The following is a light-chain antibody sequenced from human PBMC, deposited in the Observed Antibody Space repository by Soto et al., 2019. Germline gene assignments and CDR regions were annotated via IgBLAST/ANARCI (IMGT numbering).Light chain of an antibody. V-gene: IGKV1-39*01. CDR3: QQSYSFWP. Sequence: DIQMTQSPSSLSASVGDRVTITCRASQSISRYLNWYQHKPGKAPNLLIYAASSLQSGVASRFTGSGSGTDFTLTISGLQPEEFATYYCQQSYSFWPFGQGIKVEIK. J-gene: IGKJ1*01. CDR1: QSISRY. CDR2: AAS.